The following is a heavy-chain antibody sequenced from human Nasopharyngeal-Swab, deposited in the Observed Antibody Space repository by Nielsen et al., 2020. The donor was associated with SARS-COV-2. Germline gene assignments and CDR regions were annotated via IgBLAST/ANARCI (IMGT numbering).Heavy chain of an antibody. CDR3: ARDYDILTGNGYYMDV. Sequence: GESLKISCAASGFTFSSYSMNWVRQAPGKGLEWVSYISSSSSTIYYADSVKGRFTISRDNAKNSLYLQMNSLRAEDTAVYYCARDYDILTGNGYYMDVWGKGTTVTVS. CDR1: GFTFSSYS. V-gene: IGHV3-48*01. CDR2: ISSSSSTI. D-gene: IGHD3-9*01. J-gene: IGHJ6*03.